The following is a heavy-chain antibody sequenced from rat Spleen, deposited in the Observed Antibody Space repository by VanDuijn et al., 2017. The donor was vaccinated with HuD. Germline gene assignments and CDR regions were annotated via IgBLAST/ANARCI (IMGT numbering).Heavy chain of an antibody. D-gene: IGHD1-10*01. V-gene: IGHV2-6*01. CDR1: GFSLTSYH. CDR3: TRPNNPYWYFDF. Sequence: QVQLKESGPGLVQPSQTLSLTCTVSGFSLTSYHISWVRQPPGKGLEWIAAISSGGSTYYNSALKSRLSISRDTSKSQVFLKMNSQQTEDTAIYFCTRPNNPYWYFDFWGPGTMVTVSS. CDR2: ISSGGST. J-gene: IGHJ1*01.